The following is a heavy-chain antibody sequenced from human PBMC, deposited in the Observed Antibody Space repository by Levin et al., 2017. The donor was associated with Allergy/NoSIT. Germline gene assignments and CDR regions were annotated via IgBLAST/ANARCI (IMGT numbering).Heavy chain of an antibody. J-gene: IGHJ4*02. CDR3: ARFEGWASAQFDC. CDR1: GFTFGDYA. Sequence: PGGSLRLSCIASGFTFGDYAMSWFRRAPGKGLEWVGFIRSTAYDESTEYAASVKGRFTISKDDSKSIAYLQMNSLKTEDTAVYYCARFEGWASAQFDCWGQGVLVTVSS. D-gene: IGHD6-19*01. V-gene: IGHV3-49*03. CDR2: IRSTAYDEST.